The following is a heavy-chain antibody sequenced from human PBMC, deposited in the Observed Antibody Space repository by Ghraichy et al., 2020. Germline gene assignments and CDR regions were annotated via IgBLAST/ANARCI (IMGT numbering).Heavy chain of an antibody. CDR1: GFTFDDYA. CDR3: AKATSYDISDYYDH. Sequence: SLRLSCAGSGFTFDDYAMHWVRQAPGKGLEWVSGISWNSGDIGYADSVKGRFTISRDNAKKSLYLQMSSLRAEDTALYYCAKATSYDISDYYDHWGQGTLVIVSS. CDR2: ISWNSGDI. D-gene: IGHD3-22*01. V-gene: IGHV3-9*01. J-gene: IGHJ5*02.